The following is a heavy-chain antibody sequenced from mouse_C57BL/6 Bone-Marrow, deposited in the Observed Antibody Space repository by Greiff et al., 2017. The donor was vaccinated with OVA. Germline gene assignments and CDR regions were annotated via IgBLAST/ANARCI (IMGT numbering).Heavy chain of an antibody. J-gene: IGHJ1*03. CDR1: GYSITSGYD. CDR3: ARGGGLERSWYFDV. Sequence: EVMLVESGPGMVKPSQSLSLTCTVTGYSITSGYDWHWIRHFPGNKLEWMGYISYSGSTNYNPSLKSRISLTHDTSKNHFFLKLNSVTTEDTATYYCARGGGLERSWYFDVWGTGTTVTVSS. CDR2: ISYSGST. D-gene: IGHD3-3*01. V-gene: IGHV3-1*01.